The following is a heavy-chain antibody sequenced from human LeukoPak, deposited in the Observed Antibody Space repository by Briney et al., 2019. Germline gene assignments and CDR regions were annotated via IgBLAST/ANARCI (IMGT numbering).Heavy chain of an antibody. D-gene: IGHD2-2*01. Sequence: GGSLRLSCAASGFTFSSYGMHWVRQAPGKGLEWVAFIRYDGSNKYYADSVKGRFTISRDNSKNTLYLQMNSLRAEDTAVYYCAKDAVVPATYYFDYWGQGTLVTVSS. V-gene: IGHV3-30*02. CDR3: AKDAVVPATYYFDY. J-gene: IGHJ4*02. CDR2: IRYDGSNK. CDR1: GFTFSSYG.